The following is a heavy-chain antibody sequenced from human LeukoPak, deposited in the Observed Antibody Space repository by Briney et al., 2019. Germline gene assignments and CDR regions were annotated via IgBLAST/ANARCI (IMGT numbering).Heavy chain of an antibody. CDR1: GYTFTSYD. CDR2: MKPNSGNP. J-gene: IGHJ4*02. D-gene: IGHD3-10*01. V-gene: IGHV1-8*01. Sequence: ASVKVSCKASGYTFTSYDINWVRQATGQGLDWMGWMKPNSGNPGYAQKFQGRVTMTRNTSIRTAYMELSSLRSEDTAVYYCARELYYYGSGSNEFDYWGQGTLVTVSS. CDR3: ARELYYYGSGSNEFDY.